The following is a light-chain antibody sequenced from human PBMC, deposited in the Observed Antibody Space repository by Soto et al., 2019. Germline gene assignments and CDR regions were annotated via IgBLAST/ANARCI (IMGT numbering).Light chain of an antibody. CDR3: QQYGNSPVT. CDR2: GSS. J-gene: IGKJ5*01. V-gene: IGKV3-20*01. Sequence: TQSPSAMSAYVGDRVTITCRASQGISAYLGWYQQKPGQAPRLLIYGSSSRATGIPDRFSGSGSGTDFTLTISRLEPEDFAVYYCQQYGNSPVTFGQGTRLEI. CDR1: QGISAY.